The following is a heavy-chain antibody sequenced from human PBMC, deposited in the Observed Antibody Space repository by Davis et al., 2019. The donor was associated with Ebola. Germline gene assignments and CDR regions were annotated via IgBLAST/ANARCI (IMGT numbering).Heavy chain of an antibody. CDR3: FTEVIILMTSDF. CDR1: GFTFTNVW. D-gene: IGHD2-8*02. V-gene: IGHV3-15*07. Sequence: PGGSLRLSCAASGFTFTNVWMNWVRQAPGKGLEWVGRIRSEGAGGTRDYAASAKGRFTIWRDVSKSTVYLQMNRLKTEDTAVYYCFTEVIILMTSDFWGQGSLVTVSS. CDR2: IRSEGAGGTR. J-gene: IGHJ4*02.